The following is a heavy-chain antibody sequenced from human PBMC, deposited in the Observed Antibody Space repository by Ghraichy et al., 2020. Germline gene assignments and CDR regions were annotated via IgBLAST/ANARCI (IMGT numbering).Heavy chain of an antibody. CDR1: GGSISSYY. D-gene: IGHD5-12*01. Sequence: SETLSLTCTVSGGSISSYYWSWIRQPAGKGLEWIGRIYTSGSTNYNPSLKSRVTMSVDTSKNQFSLKLSSVTAADTAVYYCAREKAYSGYGLFLDYWGQGTLVTVSS. V-gene: IGHV4-4*07. J-gene: IGHJ4*02. CDR3: AREKAYSGYGLFLDY. CDR2: IYTSGST.